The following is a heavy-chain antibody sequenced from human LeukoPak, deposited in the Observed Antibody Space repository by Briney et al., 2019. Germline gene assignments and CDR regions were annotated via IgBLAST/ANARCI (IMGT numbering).Heavy chain of an antibody. V-gene: IGHV4-59*01. Sequence: SETLSLTCTVWGGSISGYYWRWTRQPRGKGLEWIGYIFYSGSTNFNPSLKSRVNISVDTSKNQFSLKLSSVTAADTGVYYCARSAAGTAYNFDCWGQGTLVTVSS. J-gene: IGHJ4*02. D-gene: IGHD6-13*01. CDR3: ARSAAGTAYNFDC. CDR2: IFYSGST. CDR1: GGSISGYY.